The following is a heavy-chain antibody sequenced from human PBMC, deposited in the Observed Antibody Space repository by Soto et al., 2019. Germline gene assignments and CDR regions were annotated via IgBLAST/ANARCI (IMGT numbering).Heavy chain of an antibody. J-gene: IGHJ1*01. D-gene: IGHD2-2*02. CDR3: AREGRGKKAGYNGLVSLGY. Sequence: QVQLVQSGAEVKTPGSSLKVSGTVSGSRFSNCVISWGRQAPGHGLEWLGRVIPIFNTTQYAQKFQGRVTITADKSTNTASLELSSLRSDDPAVYYCAREGRGKKAGYNGLVSLGYWGQGNLVTVSS. CDR1: GSRFSNCV. V-gene: IGHV1-69*06. CDR2: VIPIFNTT.